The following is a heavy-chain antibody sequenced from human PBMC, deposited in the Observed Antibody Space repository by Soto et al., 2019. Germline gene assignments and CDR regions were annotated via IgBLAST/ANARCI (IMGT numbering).Heavy chain of an antibody. CDR3: ARGDFWSGYYYYYYYGMDV. Sequence: GGSLRLSCAASGFTFSSYAMHWVRQSPGKGLEWVAVISYDGSNKYYADSVKGRFTISRDNSKNTLYLQMNSLRAEDTAVYYCARGDFWSGYYYYYYYGMDVWGQGTTVTVSS. D-gene: IGHD3-3*01. CDR2: ISYDGSNK. J-gene: IGHJ6*02. CDR1: GFTFSSYA. V-gene: IGHV3-30-3*01.